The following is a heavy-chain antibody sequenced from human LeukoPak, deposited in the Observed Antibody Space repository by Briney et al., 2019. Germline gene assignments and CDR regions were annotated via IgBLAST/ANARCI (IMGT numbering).Heavy chain of an antibody. J-gene: IGHJ4*02. V-gene: IGHV3-9*01. CDR1: GFTFDDYA. CDR3: AKVSVDYYDSSGFLDY. Sequence: PGRSLRLSCAASGFTFDDYAMHWVRQAPGKGLEWVSGIRWNSGSIGYADSVKGRFTISRDNAKNSLYLQMNSLRAEDTALYYCAKVSVDYYDSSGFLDYWGQGTLVTVSS. D-gene: IGHD3-22*01. CDR2: IRWNSGSI.